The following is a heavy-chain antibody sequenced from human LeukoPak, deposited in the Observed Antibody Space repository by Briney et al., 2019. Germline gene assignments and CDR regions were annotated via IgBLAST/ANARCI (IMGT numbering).Heavy chain of an antibody. D-gene: IGHD3-22*01. Sequence: PGGSLRLSCAASGFTFSSYAMSWVRQAPGKGLEWVSSISGSGGSTYYADSVKGRFTISRDNSKNTLYLQMNSLRAEDTAVYYCARSNYYDSSGYYPRFDYWGQGTLVTVSS. J-gene: IGHJ4*02. CDR2: ISGSGGST. V-gene: IGHV3-23*01. CDR3: ARSNYYDSSGYYPRFDY. CDR1: GFTFSSYA.